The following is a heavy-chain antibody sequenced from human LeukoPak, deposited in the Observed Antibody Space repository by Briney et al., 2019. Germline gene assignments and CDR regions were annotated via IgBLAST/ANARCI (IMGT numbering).Heavy chain of an antibody. CDR2: IYHGGRA. CDR3: PLGSSGYYPPFYGMDV. CDR1: GGSILSDIYF. V-gene: IGHV4-39*03. J-gene: IGHJ6*02. Sequence: PSETLSLTCTVSGGSILSDIYFWGWIRHSPGQGLAWFGSIYHGGRAYYDPSFEGRATISVHVSKNQFSLKLSSVTAADTAVYYCPLGSSGYYPPFYGMDVWGQGTTVTVSS. D-gene: IGHD3-22*01.